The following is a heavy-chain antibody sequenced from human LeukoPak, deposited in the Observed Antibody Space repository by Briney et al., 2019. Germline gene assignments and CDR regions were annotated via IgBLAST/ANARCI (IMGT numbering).Heavy chain of an antibody. D-gene: IGHD3-10*01. Sequence: GASVKVSCKASGYTFTSYGISWVRQAPGQGLEWMEWISAYNGNTNYAQKLQGRVTMTTDTSTSTAYMELRSLRSDDTAVYYCAVIRITMVRGVPQNWFDPWGQGTLVTVSS. V-gene: IGHV1-18*01. J-gene: IGHJ5*02. CDR3: AVIRITMVRGVPQNWFDP. CDR1: GYTFTSYG. CDR2: ISAYNGNT.